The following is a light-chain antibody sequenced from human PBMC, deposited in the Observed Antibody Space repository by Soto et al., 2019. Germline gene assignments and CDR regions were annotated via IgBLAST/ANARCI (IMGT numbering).Light chain of an antibody. J-gene: IGKJ1*01. CDR2: GAS. CDR1: QTITTSQ. CDR3: QQYAGSPRT. V-gene: IGKV3-20*01. Sequence: EIVLTQSPGTLSLSPGERATLFCRASQTITTSQLAWYKQKPGQAPRVLIFGASNRATGIPDRFSGSGSGTDFTLNISRLEPEEFAMYYCQQYAGSPRTFGQGTTVEIK.